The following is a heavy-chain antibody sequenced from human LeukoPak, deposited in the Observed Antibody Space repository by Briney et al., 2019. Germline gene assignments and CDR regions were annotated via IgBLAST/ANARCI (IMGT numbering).Heavy chain of an antibody. J-gene: IGHJ3*02. Sequence: GGSLRLSCAASGFTFSTYAMHWVRQAPGKGLEGVAVMSNDGRYEHYADSLKDRFTISRDNSKNTLYLQMNSLRAEDTAVYYCAREGRRDCALDIWGQGTMVTVSS. CDR2: MSNDGRYE. V-gene: IGHV3-30*04. D-gene: IGHD2-21*01. CDR3: AREGRRDCALDI. CDR1: GFTFSTYA.